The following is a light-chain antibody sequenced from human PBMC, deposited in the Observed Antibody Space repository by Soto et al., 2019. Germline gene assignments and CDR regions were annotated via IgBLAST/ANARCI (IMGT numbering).Light chain of an antibody. V-gene: IGKV1-6*01. CDR3: LPDYNYPLT. CDR1: QDIGND. Sequence: AIQMTQSPSSLSASVGDRITITCRASQDIGNDLGWYQQKPGKAPKLLIYAASSLQGGVRSRFSGSGSGTDFTLTISSLQPEDFATYYCLPDYNYPLTFGGGTNVEIK. J-gene: IGKJ4*01. CDR2: AAS.